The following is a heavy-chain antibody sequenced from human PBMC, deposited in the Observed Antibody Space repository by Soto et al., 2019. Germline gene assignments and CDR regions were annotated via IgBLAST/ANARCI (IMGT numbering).Heavy chain of an antibody. V-gene: IGHV4-34*01. J-gene: IGHJ6*02. D-gene: IGHD6-19*01. CDR3: ARRWYSSCWYRGYYYYYGMDV. CDR2: INHSGST. CDR1: GGSFSGYY. Sequence: SETLSLTCAVYGGSFSGYYWSLIRQPPGKGLECIWEINHSGSTNYNPSLKSRVTISVDTSKNQFSLKLSSVTAADTAVYYCARRWYSSCWYRGYYYYYGMDVWGQGTTVTVSS.